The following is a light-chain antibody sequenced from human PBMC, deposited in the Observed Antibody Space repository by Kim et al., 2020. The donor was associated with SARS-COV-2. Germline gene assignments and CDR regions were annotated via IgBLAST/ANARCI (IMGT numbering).Light chain of an antibody. Sequence: QSVLTQPPSVSGAPGQRVTLSCTGSSSNIGAGYGVHWYQQLPGTAPKLVIYDDHNRPSGVPDRFSGSRSGTSASLAITGLQATDEADYYCQSYDSSLTGSVFGGGTQLTVL. CDR2: DDH. CDR1: SSNIGAGYG. CDR3: QSYDSSLTGSV. J-gene: IGLJ2*01. V-gene: IGLV1-40*01.